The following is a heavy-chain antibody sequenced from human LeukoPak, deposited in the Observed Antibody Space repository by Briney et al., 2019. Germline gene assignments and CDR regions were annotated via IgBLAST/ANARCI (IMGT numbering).Heavy chain of an antibody. D-gene: IGHD2-21*02. J-gene: IGHJ5*02. CDR2: ISSSSSTI. CDR3: ARGGDHCGGDCYPNWFDP. Sequence: GGSLRLSCAASGFTVSSNYMSWVRQAPGKGLEWVSYISSSSSTIYYADSVKGRFTISRDNAKNSLYLQMNSLRAEDTAVYYCARGGDHCGGDCYPNWFDPWGQGTLVTVSS. CDR1: GFTVSSNY. V-gene: IGHV3-48*01.